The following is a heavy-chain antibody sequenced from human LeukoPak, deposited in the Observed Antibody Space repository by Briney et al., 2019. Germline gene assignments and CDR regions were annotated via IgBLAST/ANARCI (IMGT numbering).Heavy chain of an antibody. J-gene: IGHJ4*02. CDR1: GYTFTGYY. CDR3: ARAPPYYYDSSGLVDY. CDR2: INPNSGGT. Sequence: ASVTVSCKASGYTFTGYYMHWVRQAPGQGLEWMGWINPNSGGTNYAQKFQGRVTMTRDTSISTAYMELSRLRSDDTAVYYCARAPPYYYDSSGLVDYWGQGTLVTVSS. D-gene: IGHD3-22*01. V-gene: IGHV1-2*02.